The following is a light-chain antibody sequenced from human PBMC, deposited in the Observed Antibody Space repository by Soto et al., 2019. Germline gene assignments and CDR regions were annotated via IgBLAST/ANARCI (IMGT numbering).Light chain of an antibody. V-gene: IGKV1-5*03. CDR3: QHYNSYSEA. Sequence: DIQMTQSPSTLSGSVGDRVTLPCRASQTISSWLAWYQQRTGKAPKLLIYKASTLKSGVPSRFSGSGSGTECTLTISRLQPDDFETYYGQHYNSYSEAFGQGTKVDIK. J-gene: IGKJ1*01. CDR2: KAS. CDR1: QTISSW.